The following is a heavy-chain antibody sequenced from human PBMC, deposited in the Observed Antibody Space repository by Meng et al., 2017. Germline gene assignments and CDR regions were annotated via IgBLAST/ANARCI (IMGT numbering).Heavy chain of an antibody. Sequence: QVQLQQWGVGLLKPSETLSLTCVVSGGSFSDYYWSWIRQPPGKGLEWIGEINHSGSTNYNPSLESRATISVDTSQNNLSLKLSSVTAADSAVYYCGRGQTTMAHAFDYWGQGTLVTVSS. CDR3: GRGQTTMAHAFDY. D-gene: IGHD4-11*01. J-gene: IGHJ4*02. CDR1: GGSFSDYY. V-gene: IGHV4-34*01. CDR2: INHSGST.